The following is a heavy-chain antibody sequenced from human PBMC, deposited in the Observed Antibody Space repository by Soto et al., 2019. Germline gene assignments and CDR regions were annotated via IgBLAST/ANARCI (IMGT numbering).Heavy chain of an antibody. CDR1: GFTFSSYA. D-gene: IGHD3-9*01. CDR2: ISWSGDDT. CDR3: ARDPSTGSADY. Sequence: EVQLLESGGDLVQPGGSLRLSCAASGFTFSSYAMNWVRQAPGKGLEWVSTISWSGDDTYYVDSVKGRFTISRDNSKNTLYLQMNGLRVEDSDVYYCARDPSTGSADYWGQGTLVIVSS. V-gene: IGHV3-23*01. J-gene: IGHJ4*02.